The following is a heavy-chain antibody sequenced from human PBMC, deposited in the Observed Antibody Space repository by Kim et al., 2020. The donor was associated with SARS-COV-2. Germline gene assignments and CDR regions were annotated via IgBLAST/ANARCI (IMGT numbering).Heavy chain of an antibody. V-gene: IGHV1-69*13. CDR1: GGTFSSYA. CDR3: ARAPRVTMVRGVPSIYYGMDV. CDR2: IIPIFGTA. Sequence: SVKVSCKASGGTFSSYAISWVRQAPGQGLEWMGGIIPIFGTANYAQKFQGRVTITADESTSTAYMELSSLRSEDTAVYYCARAPRVTMVRGVPSIYYGMDVWGQGTTVTVSS. J-gene: IGHJ6*02. D-gene: IGHD3-10*01.